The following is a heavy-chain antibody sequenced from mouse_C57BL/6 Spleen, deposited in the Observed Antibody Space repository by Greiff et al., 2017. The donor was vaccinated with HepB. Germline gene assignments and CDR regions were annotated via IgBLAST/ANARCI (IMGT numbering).Heavy chain of an antibody. V-gene: IGHV1-80*01. Sequence: QVQLKQSGAELVKPGASVKISCKASGYAFSSYWMNWVKQRPGKGLEWIGQIYPGDGDTNYNGKFKGKATLTADKSSSTAYMQLSSLTSEDSAVYFCARYITTPGNYFDYWGQGTTLTVSS. CDR2: IYPGDGDT. CDR1: GYAFSSYW. J-gene: IGHJ2*01. D-gene: IGHD1-1*01. CDR3: ARYITTPGNYFDY.